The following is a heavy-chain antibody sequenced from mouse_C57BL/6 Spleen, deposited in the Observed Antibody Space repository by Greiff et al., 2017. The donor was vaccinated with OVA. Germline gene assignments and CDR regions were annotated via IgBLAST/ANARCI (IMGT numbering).Heavy chain of an antibody. Sequence: QVQLQQSGAELVKPGASVKLSCKASGYTFTSYWMQWVKQRPGQGLEWIGEIDPSDSYTNYNQKFKGKATLTVDTSSSTAYMQLSSLTSEDSAVYYCARVGSSFPYRGQGTLVTVSA. J-gene: IGHJ3*01. CDR3: ARVGSSFPY. CDR1: GYTFTSYW. V-gene: IGHV1-50*01. D-gene: IGHD1-1*01. CDR2: IDPSDSYT.